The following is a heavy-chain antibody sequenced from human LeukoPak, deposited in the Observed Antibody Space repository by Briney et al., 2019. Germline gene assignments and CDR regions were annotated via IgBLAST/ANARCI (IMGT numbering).Heavy chain of an antibody. CDR1: GFTFDDYG. D-gene: IGHD6-19*01. CDR3: ARDQSSVAGTTYNWFDP. Sequence: PGGSLRLSCAASGFTFDDYGMSWVRQAPGKGLEWVSSISGSSSYIYYADSVKGRFTISRDNAKKSLYLQMNSLRAEDTAVYYCARDQSSVAGTTYNWFDPWGQGTLVTVSS. V-gene: IGHV3-21*01. CDR2: ISGSSSYI. J-gene: IGHJ5*02.